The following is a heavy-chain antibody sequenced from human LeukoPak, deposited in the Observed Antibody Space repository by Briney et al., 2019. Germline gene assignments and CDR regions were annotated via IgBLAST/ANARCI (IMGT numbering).Heavy chain of an antibody. CDR1: GFTFRIYG. CDR2: IRYDGNSN. D-gene: IGHD3-22*01. Sequence: GGSLRLSCAASGFTFRIYGMHWVRQAPGKGLEWVAFIRYDGNSNYYADSVKGRFTIYRDNSRSTLYMQMNSLRAEDTAVYYCAKEEVISGNHGVYFDYWGQGTLVTVSS. CDR3: AKEEVISGNHGVYFDY. V-gene: IGHV3-30*02. J-gene: IGHJ4*02.